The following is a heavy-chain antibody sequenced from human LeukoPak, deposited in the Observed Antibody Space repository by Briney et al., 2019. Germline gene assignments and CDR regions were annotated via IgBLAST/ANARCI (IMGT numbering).Heavy chain of an antibody. Sequence: GGSLRLSCAASGCTFEDYGMHWVRQVPGQGLEWVCLINGAGDSEYYSDSVKGRFTISRDNNKTSLYLQMNSLTTEDTAFYYCAGDFDFYSGFSFFDYWGQGTLVTVSS. D-gene: IGHD3-3*01. CDR1: GCTFEDYG. CDR2: INGAGDSE. CDR3: AGDFDFYSGFSFFDY. J-gene: IGHJ4*02. V-gene: IGHV3-43*02.